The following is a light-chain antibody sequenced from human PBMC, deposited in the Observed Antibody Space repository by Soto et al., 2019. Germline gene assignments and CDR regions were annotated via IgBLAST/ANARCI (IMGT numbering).Light chain of an antibody. J-gene: IGKJ1*01. CDR2: AAS. CDR3: QQSYSTGT. V-gene: IGKV1-39*01. CDR1: QSISSY. Sequence: LTEAPSSLSACVGTGVTITFRASQSISSYLNWYQQKPGKAPKLLISAASTLQSGVPSRFTGSGSGTHFTLTINRLQPEDFATYYCQQSYSTGTFGQ.